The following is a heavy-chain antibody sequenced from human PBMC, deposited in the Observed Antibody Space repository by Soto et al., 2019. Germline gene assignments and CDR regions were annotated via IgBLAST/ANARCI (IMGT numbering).Heavy chain of an antibody. V-gene: IGHV4-31*03. Sequence: QVQLQESGPGLVKPSQTLSLTCTVSGGSISSGGYYWSWIRQHPGKGLEWIGYIYYSGSTYYNPSLKSRVTISVATSKNQFSLKLSSGTAADTAVYYGARDGEQQLGLGGMDVWGQGTTVTVSS. D-gene: IGHD6-13*01. CDR1: GGSISSGGYY. J-gene: IGHJ6*02. CDR3: ARDGEQQLGLGGMDV. CDR2: IYYSGST.